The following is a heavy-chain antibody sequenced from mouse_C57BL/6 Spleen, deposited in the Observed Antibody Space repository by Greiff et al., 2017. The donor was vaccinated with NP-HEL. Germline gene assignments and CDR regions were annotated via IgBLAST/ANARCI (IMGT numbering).Heavy chain of an antibody. CDR1: GYTFTSYW. CDR2: IDPSDSET. J-gene: IGHJ1*03. V-gene: IGHV1-52*01. Sequence: QVQLQQPGAELVRPGSSVKLSCKASGYTFTSYWMHWVKQRPIQGLEWIGNIDPSDSETHYNQKFKDKATLTVDKSSSTAYMQLSSLTSEDSAVYYCATNGLYSNYVYWYFDVWGTGTTVTVSS. D-gene: IGHD2-5*01. CDR3: ATNGLYSNYVYWYFDV.